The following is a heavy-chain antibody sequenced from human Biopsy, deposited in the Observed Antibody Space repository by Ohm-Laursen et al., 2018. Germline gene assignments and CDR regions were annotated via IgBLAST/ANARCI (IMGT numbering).Heavy chain of an antibody. J-gene: IGHJ4*02. CDR2: IIPIPNVA. V-gene: IGHV1-69*01. D-gene: IGHD1-26*01. Sequence: SSVKVSCKASGDSFTSYAIGWVRQAPGQGLEWMGGIIPIPNVATYAQKFQGRITITADESTSTAYMELSSLTSDDTAVYFCAREGGGLLPIRLTDFWGPGMMVTVSS. CDR3: AREGGGLLPIRLTDF. CDR1: GDSFTSYA.